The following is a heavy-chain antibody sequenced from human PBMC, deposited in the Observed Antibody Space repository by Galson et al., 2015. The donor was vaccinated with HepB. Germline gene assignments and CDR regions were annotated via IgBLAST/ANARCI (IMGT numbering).Heavy chain of an antibody. J-gene: IGHJ3*02. D-gene: IGHD2-2*01. Sequence: SCKASGFTFTSSAVQWVRQARGRRLEWIGWIVVGSGNTNYAQKFQERVTITRDMSTSTAYMELSSLRSEDTAVYYCAAGSGVVVPAAMAAFDIWGQGTMVTVSS. V-gene: IGHV1-58*01. CDR1: GFTFTSSA. CDR2: IVVGSGNT. CDR3: AAGSGVVVPAAMAAFDI.